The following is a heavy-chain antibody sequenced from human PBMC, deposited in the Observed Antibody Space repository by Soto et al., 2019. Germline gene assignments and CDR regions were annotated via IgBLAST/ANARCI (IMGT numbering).Heavy chain of an antibody. D-gene: IGHD6-19*01. J-gene: IGHJ4*02. CDR1: GGSISSYY. CDR2: IYYSGST. Sequence: SETLSLTCTVAGGSISSYYLSWIRQTPGKGLEWIGYIYYSGSTNYNPSLKSRVTISVDTSKNQFSLKLSSVTAADTAVYYCARALMGSMHWLDYIFDYWGQGTLVTVSS. CDR3: ARALMGSMHWLDYIFDY. V-gene: IGHV4-59*01.